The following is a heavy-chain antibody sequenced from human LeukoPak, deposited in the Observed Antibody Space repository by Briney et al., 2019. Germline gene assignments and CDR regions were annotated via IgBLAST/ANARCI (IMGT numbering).Heavy chain of an antibody. CDR2: IYYSGST. CDR3: ARVGDILTGYHDAFDI. V-gene: IGHV4-31*03. D-gene: IGHD3-9*01. CDR1: GGSISSGGNY. J-gene: IGHJ3*02. Sequence: SETLSLTCTVSGGSISSGGNYWSWIRQHPGKGLEWIGYIYYSGSTYYNPSLKSRVTISVDTSKNQFSLKLSSVTAADTAVYYCARVGDILTGYHDAFDIWGQATMVTVSS.